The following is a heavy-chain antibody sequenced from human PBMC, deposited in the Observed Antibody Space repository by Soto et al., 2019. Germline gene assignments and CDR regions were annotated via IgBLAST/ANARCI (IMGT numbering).Heavy chain of an antibody. CDR2: IYYSGST. V-gene: IGHV4-31*03. CDR1: GGSISSGGYY. D-gene: IGHD4-17*01. CDR3: ARGFYGYWTYWYFDL. Sequence: QVQLQESGPGLVKPSQTLSLTCTVSGGSISSGGYYWSWIRQHPGKGLEWIGYIYYSGSTYYNPSLKSRVTISVDTSKNQFSLKLSSVTAADTAVYYCARGFYGYWTYWYFDLWGRGTLVTVSS. J-gene: IGHJ2*01.